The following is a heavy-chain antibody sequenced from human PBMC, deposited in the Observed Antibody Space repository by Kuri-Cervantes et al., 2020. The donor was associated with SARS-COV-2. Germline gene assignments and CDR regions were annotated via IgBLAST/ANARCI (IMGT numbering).Heavy chain of an antibody. D-gene: IGHD2-2*01. CDR3: ARDSPAYCSSTSCYFFDY. CDR2: IYYSGST. Sequence: SETLSLTCTVSGGSISSSSYYWGWIRQPPGKGLEWIGSIYYSGSTNYKPSLKSRVTISVDRSKNQFSLKLSSVTAADTAVYYCARDSPAYCSSTSCYFFDYWGQGTLVTVSS. V-gene: IGHV4-39*07. CDR1: GGSISSSSYY. J-gene: IGHJ4*02.